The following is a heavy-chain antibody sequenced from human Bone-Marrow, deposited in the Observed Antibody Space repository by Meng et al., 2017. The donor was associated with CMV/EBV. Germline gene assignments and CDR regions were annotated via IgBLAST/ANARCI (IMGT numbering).Heavy chain of an antibody. J-gene: IGHJ5*02. Sequence: ASVKVSCKASGYKFLDYSISWVRQAPGQGLEWLGWITTYNGAAKYAANVQGRVSVTVNTYATTAYMQLRGLTSDDTAVYYCARGGRGAIFDLWGQGTLVTVSS. D-gene: IGHD2-2*01. CDR2: ITTYNGAA. CDR1: GYKFLDYS. CDR3: ARGGRGAIFDL. V-gene: IGHV1-18*01.